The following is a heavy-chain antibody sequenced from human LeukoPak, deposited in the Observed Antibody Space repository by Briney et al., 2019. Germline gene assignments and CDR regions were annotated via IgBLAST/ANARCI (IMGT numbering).Heavy chain of an antibody. J-gene: IGHJ6*04. D-gene: IGHD3-10*01. CDR3: ARGSTYYYGSGSYYYYYGMDV. V-gene: IGHV4-61*01. CDR1: GGSVSSGSYY. Sequence: SETLSLTCTVSGGSVSSGSYYWSWIRQPPGKGLEWIVYIYYSGSTNYNPSLKSRVTISVDTSKNQFSLKLSSVTAADTAVYYCARGSTYYYGSGSYYYYYGMDVWGKGTTVTVSS. CDR2: IYYSGST.